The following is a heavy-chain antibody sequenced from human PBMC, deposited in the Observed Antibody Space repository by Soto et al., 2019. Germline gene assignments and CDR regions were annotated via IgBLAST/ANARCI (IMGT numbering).Heavy chain of an antibody. J-gene: IGHJ4*02. CDR2: MSAYNGNT. CDR3: ARDTDDSSSRYDY. V-gene: IGHV1-18*01. CDR1: GYNFTRYG. D-gene: IGHD6-13*01. Sequence: ASAKVSWKASGYNFTRYGIRWVRQAPGQGLAWMGWMSAYNGNTNYAQKLQGRVTMTTNTSTSTAYIELRSLISEATAVYYCARDTDDSSSRYDYWGQGTVVTVSS.